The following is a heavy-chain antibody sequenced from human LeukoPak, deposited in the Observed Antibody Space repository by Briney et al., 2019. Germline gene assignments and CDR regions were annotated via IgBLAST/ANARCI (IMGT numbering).Heavy chain of an antibody. D-gene: IGHD6-13*01. Sequence: SETLSLTCAVYGGSFSGYYWSWIRQPPGKGLEWIGEINHSRSTNYNSSLKSRVTISVDTSKNQFSLKLSSVTAADTAVYYCARVGYSSSWIDYWGQGTLVTVSS. CDR2: INHSRST. J-gene: IGHJ4*02. CDR3: ARVGYSSSWIDY. CDR1: GGSFSGYY. V-gene: IGHV4-34*01.